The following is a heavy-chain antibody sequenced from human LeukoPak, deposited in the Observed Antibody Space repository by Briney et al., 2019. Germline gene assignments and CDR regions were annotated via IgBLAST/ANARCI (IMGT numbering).Heavy chain of an antibody. D-gene: IGHD3-9*01. CDR3: ARDGHYEILTGPPLDY. Sequence: ASVKVSCKASGYTFTSYAMHWVRQAPGQRLEWMGWINAGYGNTKYSQKFQGRVTITRDTSASTAYMELSSLRSEDTAVYYSARDGHYEILTGPPLDYWGQGTLVTVSS. J-gene: IGHJ4*02. V-gene: IGHV1-3*01. CDR2: INAGYGNT. CDR1: GYTFTSYA.